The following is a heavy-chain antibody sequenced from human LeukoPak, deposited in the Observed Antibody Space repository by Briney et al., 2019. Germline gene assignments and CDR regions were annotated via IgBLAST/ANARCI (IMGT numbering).Heavy chain of an antibody. CDR3: ARVVVVPAAIHYYYYGMDV. D-gene: IGHD2-2*02. Sequence: GGSLGLSCAASGFTFSSYWMSWVRQAPGKGLEWVANIKQDGSEKYYVDSVKGRFTISRDNAKNSLYLQMNSLRAEDTAVYYCARVVVVPAAIHYYYYGMDVWGQGTTVTVSS. V-gene: IGHV3-7*01. CDR2: IKQDGSEK. J-gene: IGHJ6*02. CDR1: GFTFSSYW.